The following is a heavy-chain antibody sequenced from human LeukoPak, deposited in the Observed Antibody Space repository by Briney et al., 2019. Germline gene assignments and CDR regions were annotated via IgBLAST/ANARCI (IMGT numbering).Heavy chain of an antibody. CDR2: ISDRGDST. CDR1: GFSVTTYA. V-gene: IGHV3-23*01. CDR3: ASPDSYPFDY. J-gene: IGHJ4*02. Sequence: PGGSLTLSCAASGFSVTTYAMGWVRQAPGKGLEWVSVISDRGDSTHYADSVKGRFTISRDNAKNTLYLQMNSLRAEDTAVYYCASPDSYPFDYWGQGTLVTVSS. D-gene: IGHD3-16*02.